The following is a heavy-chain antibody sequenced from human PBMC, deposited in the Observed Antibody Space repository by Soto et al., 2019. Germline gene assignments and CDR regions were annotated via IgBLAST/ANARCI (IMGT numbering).Heavy chain of an antibody. D-gene: IGHD2-21*01. CDR1: GGRFTSYI. Sequence: QVQLVQSGAEVKKPGSSVKVSCEASGGRFTSYIFTWVRQAPGPGLEWMGRSIPIQGTADYALKFQGRVTMTADKSTNTVHIEMRSLRPDDTAVYYCAKSLVFVDHGYMDVWGKGTTVTVSS. V-gene: IGHV1-69*08. J-gene: IGHJ6*03. CDR2: SIPIQGTA. CDR3: AKSLVFVDHGYMDV.